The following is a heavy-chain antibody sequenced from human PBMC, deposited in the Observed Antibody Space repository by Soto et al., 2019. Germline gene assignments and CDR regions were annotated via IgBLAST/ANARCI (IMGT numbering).Heavy chain of an antibody. J-gene: IGHJ4*02. D-gene: IGHD3-22*01. V-gene: IGHV3-23*01. CDR3: AKGHSSGYTVDY. CDR1: GFTFRNYS. Sequence: AESLRLAYGASGFTFRNYSMSWVRQAPGKGLEWVSAISGSGGSTYYADSVKGRFTISRGNSKNTLYLQMNSLRAEDTAVYYCAKGHSSGYTVDYWGQGT. CDR2: ISGSGGST.